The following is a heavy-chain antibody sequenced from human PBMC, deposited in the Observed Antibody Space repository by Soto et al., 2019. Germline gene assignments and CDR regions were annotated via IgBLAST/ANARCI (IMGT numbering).Heavy chain of an antibody. CDR3: SRDAWGGP. V-gene: IGHV3-11*01. Sequence: QVQLVQSGGGLVKPGGSLRLSCEASGFNFNDYYMSWIRQAPGKGLEWVSDINSGGTTTHYADSVKGRFTISRDNAKNSLYLQMVSLRVDDTAVYYCSRDAWGGPSGQGTLVTVSS. J-gene: IGHJ5*02. CDR1: GFNFNDYY. D-gene: IGHD3-10*01. CDR2: INSGGTTT.